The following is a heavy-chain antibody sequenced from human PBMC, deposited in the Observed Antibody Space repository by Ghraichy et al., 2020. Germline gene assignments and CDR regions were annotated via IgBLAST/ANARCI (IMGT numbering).Heavy chain of an antibody. CDR1: GFTFSSYG. D-gene: IGHD5-18*01. CDR3: ARDLGYPYYFDY. J-gene: IGHJ4*02. CDR2: IWYDGSNK. V-gene: IGHV3-33*01. Sequence: GGSLRLSCAASGFTFSSYGMHWVRQAPGKGLEWVAVIWYDGSNKYYADSVKGRFTISRDNSKNTLYLQMNSLRAEDTAVYYCARDLGYPYYFDYWGQGTLVTVSS.